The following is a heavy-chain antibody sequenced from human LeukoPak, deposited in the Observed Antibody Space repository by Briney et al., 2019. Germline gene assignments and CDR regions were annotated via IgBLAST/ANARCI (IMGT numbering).Heavy chain of an antibody. J-gene: IGHJ6*02. V-gene: IGHV3-11*04. CDR1: GFTFSDYY. CDR2: ISSSGSTI. Sequence: PGGSLRLSCAASGFTFSDYYMSWIRQAPGKGLEWVSYISSSGSTIYYADSVKGRFTISRDNAKNSLYLQMNSLRAEDTAVYYCAGEGWLVARVYYYGMDVWGQGTTVTVSS. CDR3: AGEGWLVARVYYYGMDV. D-gene: IGHD6-19*01.